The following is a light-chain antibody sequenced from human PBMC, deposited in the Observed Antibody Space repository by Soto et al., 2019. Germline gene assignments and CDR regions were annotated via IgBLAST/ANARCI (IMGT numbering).Light chain of an antibody. CDR3: QSYDGSRSVVV. CDR2: ANN. J-gene: IGLJ2*01. CDR1: SSNIGAGND. Sequence: QSVLAQPPSVAGAPGQRVTISCTGSSSNIGAGNDVHCYQQLPGTTPRLLIDANNRRPSGVPDRFSGSRSGTSASLAITGLQTEDEADYYCQSYDGSRSVVVFGGGTKLTVL. V-gene: IGLV1-40*01.